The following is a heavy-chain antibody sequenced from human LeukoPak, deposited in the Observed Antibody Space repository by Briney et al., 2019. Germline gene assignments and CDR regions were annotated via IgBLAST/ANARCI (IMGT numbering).Heavy chain of an antibody. CDR1: GYTFTSYD. J-gene: IGHJ4*02. Sequence: ASVKVSCKASGYTFTSYDINWVRQATGQGLEWMGWMNPNSGNTGYAQKFQGRVTMTRNTSISTAYMGLSSLRSEDTAVYYCARGLPNYYDRSGYSDDYWGQGTLVTVSS. V-gene: IGHV1-8*01. CDR3: ARGLPNYYDRSGYSDDY. D-gene: IGHD3-22*01. CDR2: MNPNSGNT.